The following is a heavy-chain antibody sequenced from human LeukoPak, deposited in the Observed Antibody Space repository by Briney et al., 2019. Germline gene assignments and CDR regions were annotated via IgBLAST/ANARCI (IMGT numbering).Heavy chain of an antibody. CDR3: ARDTEDYDFWSGPPP. V-gene: IGHV3-21*01. D-gene: IGHD3-3*01. CDR2: ISSSSSYI. CDR1: GFTFSSYS. Sequence: GGSLRLSCAASGFTFSSYSMNWVRQAPGEGLEWVSSISSSSSYIYYADSVKGRFTISRDNAKNSLYLQMNSLRAEDTAVYYCARDTEDYDFWSGPPPWGQGTLVTVSS. J-gene: IGHJ5*02.